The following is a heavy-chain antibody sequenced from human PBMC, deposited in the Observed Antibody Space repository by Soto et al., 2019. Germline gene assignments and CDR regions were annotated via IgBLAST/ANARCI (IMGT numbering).Heavy chain of an antibody. CDR3: AHSVGGYPTNDY. CDR1: GFSLGTSGAG. V-gene: IGHV2-5*02. J-gene: IGHJ4*02. CDR2: IYWDDDK. D-gene: IGHD1-26*01. Sequence: SGPTLVNPPQTLTLTCTFSGFSLGTSGAGVGWIRQPPGKALEWLALIYWDDDKRYSPSLKSRLTITKDTSKNQVVLTMTNMDPVDTATYYCAHSVGGYPTNDYWGQGTLVTVSS.